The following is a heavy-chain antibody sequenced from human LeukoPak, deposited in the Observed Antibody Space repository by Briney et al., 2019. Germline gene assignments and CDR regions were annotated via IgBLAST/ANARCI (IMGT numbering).Heavy chain of an antibody. J-gene: IGHJ4*02. Sequence: GGSLRLSCAASGFTFSSYGMHWVRQAPGKGLEWVAVIWYDGSNKYYADSVKGRFTISRDNSKNTLYLQMNSLRAEDTAVYYCARDAHGSGSCLDYWGQGTLVTVSS. CDR1: GFTFSSYG. V-gene: IGHV3-33*01. CDR2: IWYDGSNK. D-gene: IGHD3-10*01. CDR3: ARDAHGSGSCLDY.